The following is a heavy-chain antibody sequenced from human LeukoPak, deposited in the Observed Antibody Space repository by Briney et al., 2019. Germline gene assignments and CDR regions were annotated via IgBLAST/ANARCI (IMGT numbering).Heavy chain of an antibody. J-gene: IGHJ4*02. Sequence: GGSLRLSCAASGFTFSSYSMNWVRQAPGKGLEWVSSISSSSSYIYYADSVKGRFTISRDNAKNSLYLQMNSLRAEDTAVYYCARDLPGTMIFDYWGQGTLVTVSS. CDR3: ARDLPGTMIFDY. D-gene: IGHD3-22*01. V-gene: IGHV3-21*01. CDR1: GFTFSSYS. CDR2: ISSSSSYI.